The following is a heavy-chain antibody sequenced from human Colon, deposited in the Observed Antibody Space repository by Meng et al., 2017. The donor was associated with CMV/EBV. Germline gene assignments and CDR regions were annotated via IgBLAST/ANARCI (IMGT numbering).Heavy chain of an antibody. D-gene: IGHD2-2*01. CDR2: ISYDGSHE. CDR1: GFTFSNYA. Sequence: GGSLRLSCAASGFTFSNYAMHWVRQAPGKGLEWVAVISYDGSHEYYADSVRSRFTISRDNSKNTLYLQMNSLRAEDTAVYYCVRCSSTSCYRGNWFDPWGQGTLVTVSS. J-gene: IGHJ5*02. V-gene: IGHV3-30-3*01. CDR3: VRCSSTSCYRGNWFDP.